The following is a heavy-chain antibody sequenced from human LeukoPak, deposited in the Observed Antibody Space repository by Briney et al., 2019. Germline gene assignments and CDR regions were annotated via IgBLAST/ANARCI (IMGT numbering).Heavy chain of an antibody. J-gene: IGHJ4*02. Sequence: PSETLSLTCTVSGGSISSGSYYWGWIRQPPGKGLEWIGSGYYSGNTYYNSSLKSRVTISVDTSKNQFSLTLSSVTAADTAVYYCARHSAYYDSSNFGYWGQGTLVTVSS. CDR2: GYYSGNT. V-gene: IGHV4-39*01. CDR3: ARHSAYYDSSNFGY. CDR1: GGSISSGSYY. D-gene: IGHD3-22*01.